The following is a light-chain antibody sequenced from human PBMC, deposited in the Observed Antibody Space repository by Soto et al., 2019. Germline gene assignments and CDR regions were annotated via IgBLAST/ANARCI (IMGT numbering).Light chain of an antibody. V-gene: IGKV3-20*01. J-gene: IGKJ3*01. Sequence: EMVLTQSPGTLSLSPGERATLSCRASQSVSSNSLAWYQQKPGQAPRLLISDASTRATGIPDRFSGSGSGTDFTLTISRLEPEDFGVYYCEQYGSSPLTFGPGTKVDIK. CDR1: QSVSSNS. CDR2: DAS. CDR3: EQYGSSPLT.